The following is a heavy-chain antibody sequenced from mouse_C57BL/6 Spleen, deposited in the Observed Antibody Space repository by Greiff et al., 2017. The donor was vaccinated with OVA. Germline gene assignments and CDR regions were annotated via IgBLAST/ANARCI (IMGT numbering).Heavy chain of an antibody. CDR3: ARHDYGRNYYAMDY. Sequence: EVKLVESGGGLVKPGGSLKLSCAASGFTFSSYTMSWVRQTPETRLEGVATISGGGGNTYYPDSVKGRFTISRDNATNTLYLQMSSLRSEDTALYYCARHDYGRNYYAMDYWGQGTSVTVSS. CDR1: GFTFSSYT. D-gene: IGHD1-1*01. J-gene: IGHJ4*01. V-gene: IGHV5-9*01. CDR2: ISGGGGNT.